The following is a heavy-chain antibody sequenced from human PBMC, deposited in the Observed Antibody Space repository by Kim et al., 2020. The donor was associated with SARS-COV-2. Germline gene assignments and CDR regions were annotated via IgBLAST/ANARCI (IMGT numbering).Heavy chain of an antibody. J-gene: IGHJ5*01. V-gene: IGHV4-4*02. CDR1: GDSTASSNW. D-gene: IGHD2-2*01. Sequence: SETLSLTCSVSGDSTASSNWWTWVRQSPGKGLEWIGEIAHGQNTNFNPSLRSRVTMSVDHTKNQFSLRMTDVTGADTAVYYCARVLGGCSLCSCYLLSWG. CDR3: ARVLGGCSLCSCYLLS. CDR2: IAHGQNT.